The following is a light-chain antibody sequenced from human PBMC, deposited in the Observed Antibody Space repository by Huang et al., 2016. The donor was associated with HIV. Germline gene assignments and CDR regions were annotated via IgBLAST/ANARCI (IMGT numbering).Light chain of an antibody. J-gene: IGKJ5*01. CDR2: SAS. V-gene: IGKV1-12*01. Sequence: DIQMTQSPSSVSASEGDKVTITCRASQDISIWLAWYQQKPREAPTLLIHSASILVSGVPSRFSGSGSGTNFSLTINGLRPDDFATYYCLQADISPRSFGQGTRLDIQ. CDR1: QDISIW. CDR3: LQADISPRS.